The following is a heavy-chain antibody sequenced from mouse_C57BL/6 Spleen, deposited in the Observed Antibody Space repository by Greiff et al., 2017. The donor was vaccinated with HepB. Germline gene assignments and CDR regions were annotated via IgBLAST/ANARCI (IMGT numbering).Heavy chain of an antibody. V-gene: IGHV1-53*01. CDR3: ARDDGYPFTTAMDY. Sequence: QVHVKQSGTELVKPGASVKLSCKASGYTFTSYWMHWVKQRPGQGLEWIGNINPSNGGTNYNEKFKSKATLTVDKSSSTAYMQLSSLTSEDSAVYYCARDDGYPFTTAMDYWGQGTSVTVSS. D-gene: IGHD2-3*01. CDR2: INPSNGGT. J-gene: IGHJ4*01. CDR1: GYTFTSYW.